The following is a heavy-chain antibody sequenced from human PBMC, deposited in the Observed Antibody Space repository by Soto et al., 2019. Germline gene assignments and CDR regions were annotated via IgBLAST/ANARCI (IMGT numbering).Heavy chain of an antibody. V-gene: IGHV3-13*01. J-gene: IGHJ4*02. Sequence: PGVSLRLSCAGSGFTFSSYAMSWVRQAAGKGLEWVSVIYSAGDTYYAGSVKGRFTISRENAKNSLYLHMNSLRAGDTAVYYCARGRAYSSSWFAGGPQYYFDYWGQGNLVTVSS. CDR1: GFTFSSYA. CDR3: ARGRAYSSSWFAGGPQYYFDY. D-gene: IGHD6-13*01. CDR2: IYSAGDT.